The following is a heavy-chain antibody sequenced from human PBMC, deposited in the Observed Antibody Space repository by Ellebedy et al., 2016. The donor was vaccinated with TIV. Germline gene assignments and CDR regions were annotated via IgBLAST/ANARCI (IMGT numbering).Heavy chain of an antibody. V-gene: IGHV3-30*18. CDR2: ISSDGRKK. CDR1: DFTFIDHY. J-gene: IGHJ4*02. D-gene: IGHD3-10*01. CDR3: AKDESVGEVPRPFDY. Sequence: GGSLRLSXAASDFTFIDHYMDWVRQAPGKGLEWVALISSDGRKKYYADSVRGRFTISRDNSKNTLYLQMDSLRVEDTAIYYCAKDESVGEVPRPFDYWGQGTLVTASS.